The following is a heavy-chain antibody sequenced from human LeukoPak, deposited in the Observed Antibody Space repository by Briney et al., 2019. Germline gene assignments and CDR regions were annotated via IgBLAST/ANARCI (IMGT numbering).Heavy chain of an antibody. CDR1: GASTSRYF. CDR3: AREGGPYRPLDY. V-gene: IGHV4-59*12. J-gene: IGHJ4*02. Sequence: PSETLSLTCTVSGASTSRYFWNWIRQPPGKELEWIGYISSGGSTNCNPSLKSRVAISVDKSENHISLKLTSVTAADTAVYYCAREGGPYRPLDYSGQGTLVTVAS. CDR2: ISSGGST.